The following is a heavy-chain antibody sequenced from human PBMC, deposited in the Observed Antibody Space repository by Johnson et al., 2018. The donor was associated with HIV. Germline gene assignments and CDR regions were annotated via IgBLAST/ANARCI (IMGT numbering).Heavy chain of an antibody. CDR3: ASGEVHSPESYSGTVSRAFDI. J-gene: IGHJ3*02. D-gene: IGHD1-26*01. V-gene: IGHV3-66*01. CDR1: GFTVSNNY. CDR2: ITWDGGST. Sequence: EVQLVESGGGLVQPGGSLRLSCAASGFTVSNNYMTWVRQAPGKGLEWVSLITWDGGSTYYADSVKGRFTISRDNAKNTRVLEMNSLRADDTAIYYCASGEVHSPESYSGTVSRAFDIWGQGTMVSVSS.